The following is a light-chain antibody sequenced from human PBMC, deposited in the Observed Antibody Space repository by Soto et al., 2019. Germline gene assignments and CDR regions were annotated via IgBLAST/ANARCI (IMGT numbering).Light chain of an antibody. J-gene: IGLJ1*01. CDR1: RSDVGGYNY. V-gene: IGLV2-14*01. CDR3: SSYTSSTTPYV. CDR2: DVT. Sequence: QSVLTQPASVSGSPGQSITISCTGTRSDVGGYNYVSWYQQHPGKAPKLMIYDVTNRPSGVSNRFSGSKSGNTASLTISGLQADDEADYYCSSYTSSTTPYVFGPGTKVTVL.